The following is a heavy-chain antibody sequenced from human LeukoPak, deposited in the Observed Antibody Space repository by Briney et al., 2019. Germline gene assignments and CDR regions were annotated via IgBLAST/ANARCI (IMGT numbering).Heavy chain of an antibody. Sequence: ASVKVSYKASGYTFTGYYMHWVRQAPGQGLECVGWINPSSGGTNYAQKFQGRVTMTRDTSISTAYMELSRLRSDDTAVYYCARDHSYGYRLTYWGQGTLVTVSS. D-gene: IGHD5-18*01. J-gene: IGHJ4*02. V-gene: IGHV1-2*02. CDR1: GYTFTGYY. CDR2: INPSSGGT. CDR3: ARDHSYGYRLTY.